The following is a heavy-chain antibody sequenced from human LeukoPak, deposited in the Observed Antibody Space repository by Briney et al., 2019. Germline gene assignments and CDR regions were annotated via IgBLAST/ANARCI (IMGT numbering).Heavy chain of an antibody. D-gene: IGHD6-6*01. Sequence: KLWRTLSLTCTVSGGSISSYYWSWIRQPAGKGLEWIGRIYTSGSTNYNPSLKSRVTMSVDTSKNQFSLKLSSVTATDTAVYYCARVESSSSYFDYWGQGTLVTVPS. CDR2: IYTSGST. J-gene: IGHJ4*02. CDR1: GGSISSYY. CDR3: ARVESSSSYFDY. V-gene: IGHV4-4*07.